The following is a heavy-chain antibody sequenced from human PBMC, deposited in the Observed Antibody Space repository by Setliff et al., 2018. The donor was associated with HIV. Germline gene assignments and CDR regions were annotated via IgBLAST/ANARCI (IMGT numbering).Heavy chain of an antibody. CDR1: GGSFSAYY. J-gene: IGHJ4*02. Sequence: SETLSLTCAVYGGSFSAYYWTWIRQPPGKGLEWIGEITHSENTKYNPSLRSRVTISVDTSKNQFSLKLTSVTAADTAVYYCARGGTMIRGLDYWGQGTLVTVSS. CDR2: ITHSENT. V-gene: IGHV4-34*01. D-gene: IGHD3-10*01. CDR3: ARGGTMIRGLDY.